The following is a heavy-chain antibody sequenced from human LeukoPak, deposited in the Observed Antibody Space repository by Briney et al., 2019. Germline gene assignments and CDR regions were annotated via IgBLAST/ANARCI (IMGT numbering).Heavy chain of an antibody. J-gene: IGHJ4*03. Sequence: GGSLRLSCAASGFTFSSYSMNWVRQAPGKGLEWVSSISSSSSYIYYADSVKGRFTISRDNAKNSLYLQMNSLRAEDTAVYYCARQYVDTAMVPYYFDYWGQGTTVTVSS. CDR1: GFTFSSYS. D-gene: IGHD5-18*01. CDR2: ISSSSSYI. V-gene: IGHV3-21*01. CDR3: ARQYVDTAMVPYYFDY.